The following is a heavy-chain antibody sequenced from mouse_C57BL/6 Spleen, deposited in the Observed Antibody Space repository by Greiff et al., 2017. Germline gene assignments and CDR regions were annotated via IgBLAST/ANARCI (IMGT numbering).Heavy chain of an antibody. Sequence: QVQLQQSGPELVKPGASVKISCKASGYAFSSSWINWVKQRPGQGLEWIGWICPGSGSTYYNEKFKGKATLTVDKASSTAYMLLSSLTSEDSAVXFCARCAGGRWFAYWGQGTLVTVSA. J-gene: IGHJ3*01. V-gene: IGHV1-75*01. CDR2: ICPGSGST. CDR3: ARCAGGRWFAY. CDR1: GYAFSSSW. D-gene: IGHD4-1*01.